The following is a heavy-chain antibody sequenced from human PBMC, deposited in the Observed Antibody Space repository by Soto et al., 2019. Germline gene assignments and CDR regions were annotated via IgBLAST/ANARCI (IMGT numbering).Heavy chain of an antibody. CDR1: GYTFTGYY. CDR3: ARETGSTPYNWFDP. CDR2: INPNSGGT. D-gene: IGHD1-1*01. Sequence: ASVKVSCKASGYTFTGYYMHWVRQAPGQGPEWMGWINPNSGGTNYAQKFQGRVTMTRDTSISTAYMELSRLRSDDTAVYYCARETGSTPYNWFDPWGQGTLVTVSS. V-gene: IGHV1-2*02. J-gene: IGHJ5*02.